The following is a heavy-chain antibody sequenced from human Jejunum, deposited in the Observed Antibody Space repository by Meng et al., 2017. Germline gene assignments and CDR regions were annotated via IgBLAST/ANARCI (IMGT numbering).Heavy chain of an antibody. CDR3: ARGNEYSNYGADF. CDR2: INDSGST. Sequence: QVKLQQWGAGLLKPSETLSLTCAVDGGSISDYYWTWIRQPPGKGLEWIGEINDSGSTNYNPSLKSRVTISVGTSKSQFYLRVSSVTAADTAVYYCARGNEYSNYGADFWGQGTLVTVSS. J-gene: IGHJ4*02. V-gene: IGHV4-34*01. D-gene: IGHD4-11*01. CDR1: GGSISDYY.